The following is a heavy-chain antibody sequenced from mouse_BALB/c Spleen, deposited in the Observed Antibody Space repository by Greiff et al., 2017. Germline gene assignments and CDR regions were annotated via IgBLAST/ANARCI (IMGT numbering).Heavy chain of an antibody. Sequence: EVKLQQSGPGLVKPSQSLSLTCTVTGYSITSDYAWNWIRQFPGNKLEWMGYISYSGSTSYNPSLKSRISITRDTSNNQSFLQLNSVTTEDTATYYCARGDGYYGFDYWGQGTTLTVSS. CDR1: GYSITSDYA. D-gene: IGHD2-3*01. CDR2: ISYSGST. J-gene: IGHJ2*01. CDR3: ARGDGYYGFDY. V-gene: IGHV3-2*02.